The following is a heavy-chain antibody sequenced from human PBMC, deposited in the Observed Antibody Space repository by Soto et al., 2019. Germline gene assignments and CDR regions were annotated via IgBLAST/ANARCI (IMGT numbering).Heavy chain of an antibody. J-gene: IGHJ4*02. CDR2: ISAYHGNT. CDR1: GYTFTSYG. V-gene: IGHV1-18*01. D-gene: IGHD3-16*02. Sequence: QVQLVQSGAEVKKPGASVKVSCKASGYTFTSYGISWVRQAPGQGLEWMGWISAYHGNTNYAQKLKGRVTMTTDTSTSTAYMELRRLRSDDTAVYYCARAQYYDSIWGSYRSEPEADYWGQGTLVTVSS. CDR3: ARAQYYDSIWGSYRSEPEADY.